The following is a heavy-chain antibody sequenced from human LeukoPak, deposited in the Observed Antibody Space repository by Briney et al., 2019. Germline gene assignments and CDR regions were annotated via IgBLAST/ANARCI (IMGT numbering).Heavy chain of an antibody. J-gene: IGHJ6*02. CDR1: GGFISSYY. V-gene: IGHV4-59*08. CDR3: AGHGASILLPAARPYYYYGMDV. Sequence: SETLSLTCTVSGGFISSYYWSWIRQPPGKGLEWSGYIYYSGSTNYNTSLKRRVTISVDTSKNQFSLKLSSVTAADTAVYYCAGHGASILLPAARPYYYYGMDVWGQGTTVTVSS. D-gene: IGHD2-2*01. CDR2: IYYSGST.